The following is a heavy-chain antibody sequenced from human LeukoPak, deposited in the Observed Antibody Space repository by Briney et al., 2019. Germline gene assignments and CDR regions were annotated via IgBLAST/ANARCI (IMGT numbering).Heavy chain of an antibody. Sequence: SETLSLTCAVYGGSFSSYYRGWIRQPPGKGLEWIGSIYYSGSTYYNPSLKSRVTISVDTSKNQFSLKLSSVTAADTAVYYCARHGPYQIDYWGQGTLVTVSS. J-gene: IGHJ4*02. D-gene: IGHD5-24*01. CDR1: GGSFSSYY. CDR2: IYYSGST. CDR3: ARHGPYQIDY. V-gene: IGHV4-34*01.